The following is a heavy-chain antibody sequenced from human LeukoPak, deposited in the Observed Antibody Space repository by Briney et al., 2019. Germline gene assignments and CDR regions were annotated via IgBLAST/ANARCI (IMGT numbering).Heavy chain of an antibody. Sequence: SETLSLTCTVSDGSISSPDHYWGWIRQPPGKGLEWIGIIYYTGSTYYNLSLKSRVIIPVDTSKSQFSLKVKSMTAADTAVYYCARRFFYGDYDTYYLDYWGQGILVTVSS. CDR2: IYYTGST. CDR3: ARRFFYGDYDTYYLDY. D-gene: IGHD4-17*01. V-gene: IGHV4-39*01. CDR1: DGSISSPDHY. J-gene: IGHJ4*02.